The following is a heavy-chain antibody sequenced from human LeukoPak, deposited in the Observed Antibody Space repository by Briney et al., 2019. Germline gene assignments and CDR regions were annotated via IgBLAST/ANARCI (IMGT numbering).Heavy chain of an antibody. CDR3: AKADNQIAAAGTVKD. Sequence: GGSLRLSCAASGFTFTSYSMNWVRQAPGKGLEWVSTISGGGGSTYYADSVKGRYTISRDNSKNTLYLQVNSLRAEDAAVYYCAKADNQIAAAGTVKDWGQGTLVTVSS. CDR2: ISGGGGST. CDR1: GFTFTSYS. J-gene: IGHJ4*02. V-gene: IGHV3-23*01. D-gene: IGHD6-13*01.